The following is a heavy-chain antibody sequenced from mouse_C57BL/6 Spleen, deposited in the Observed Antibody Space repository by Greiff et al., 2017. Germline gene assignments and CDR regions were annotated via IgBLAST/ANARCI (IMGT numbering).Heavy chain of an antibody. J-gene: IGHJ3*01. CDR2: INPSSGYT. CDR3: ARGRDGNYQFAY. Sequence: QVQLQQSGAELARPGASVKMSCKASGYTFTSSTMHWVKQRPGQGLEWIGYINPSSGYTKYNQKFKDKATLTADKSSSTAYMQLSSLTSEDSAVYYCARGRDGNYQFAYWGQGTLVTVSA. D-gene: IGHD2-1*01. CDR1: GYTFTSST. V-gene: IGHV1-4*01.